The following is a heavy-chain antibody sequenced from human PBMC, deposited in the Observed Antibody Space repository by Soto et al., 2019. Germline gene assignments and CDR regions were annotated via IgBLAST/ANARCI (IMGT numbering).Heavy chain of an antibody. V-gene: IGHV3-21*01. CDR2: ISSSSSYI. CDR1: GFTFSSYS. CDR3: AKYYDYVWVSYRSGGAFDI. Sequence: KPGGSLRLSCAASGFTFSSYSMNWVRQAPGKGLEWVSSISSSSSYIYYADSVKGRFTISRDNAKNSLYLQMNSLRAEDTAVYYCAKYYDYVWVSYRSGGAFDIWGQGTMVTVSS. D-gene: IGHD3-16*02. J-gene: IGHJ3*02.